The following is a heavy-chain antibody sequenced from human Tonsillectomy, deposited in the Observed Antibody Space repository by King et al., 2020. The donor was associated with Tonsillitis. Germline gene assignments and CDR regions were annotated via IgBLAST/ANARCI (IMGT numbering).Heavy chain of an antibody. J-gene: IGHJ4*02. V-gene: IGHV4-59*01. D-gene: IGHD4-17*01. CDR1: GGSISNYY. Sequence: QLQESGPGLVKPSETLSLTCTVSGGSISNYYWSWVRQPPGKGLEWIGYIYYIGSTTYNPSLKSRVTISVDTSKNQFSLKLSSVTAADTAVYYCARDDGDQFDYWGQGTLVTVSS. CDR3: ARDDGDQFDY. CDR2: IYYIGST.